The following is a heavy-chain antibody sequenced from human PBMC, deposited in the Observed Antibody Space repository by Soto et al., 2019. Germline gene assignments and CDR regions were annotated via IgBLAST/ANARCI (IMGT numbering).Heavy chain of an antibody. V-gene: IGHV1-24*01. D-gene: IGHD3-22*01. J-gene: IGHJ5*02. Sequence: ASVKVSCKVSGYTLTELSMHWVRQAPGKGLEWMGGFDPEDGETIYAQKFQGRVTMTEDTSTDTAYMELSSLRSEDTAVYYCVRGYDSSGSKNWIDPWGQGTLVTVSS. CDR3: VRGYDSSGSKNWIDP. CDR1: GYTLTELS. CDR2: FDPEDGET.